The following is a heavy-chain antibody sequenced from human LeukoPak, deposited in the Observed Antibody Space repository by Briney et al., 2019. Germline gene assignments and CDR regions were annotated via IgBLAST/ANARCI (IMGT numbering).Heavy chain of an antibody. CDR1: GFNFNSYW. Sequence: PGGSLRLFCAASGFNFNSYWVSWVRQAPGKGLECGANIKQVGKAIYFVDSVKGRFTITRDNAKTSLYLQRNSLRGEDTAVYYCARARYGSGGYFFDFWGQGTLVTVSS. CDR3: ARARYGSGGYFFDF. D-gene: IGHD3-10*01. J-gene: IGHJ4*02. V-gene: IGHV3-7*04. CDR2: IKQVGKAI.